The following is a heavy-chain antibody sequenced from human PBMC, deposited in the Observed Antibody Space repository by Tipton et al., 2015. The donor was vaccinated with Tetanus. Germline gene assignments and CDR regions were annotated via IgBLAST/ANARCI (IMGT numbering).Heavy chain of an antibody. J-gene: IGHJ5*02. CDR3: ARDHRLSASYAGWFDP. Sequence: TLSLTCTVSGGSISGYYWNWIRQLPGKGLEWIGYIHYSGGTNYNPSLTSAVTISVDTSRNQFSLRLKSVTPADTAMYYCARDHRLSASYAGWFDPWGQGTLVTVSS. CDR2: IHYSGGT. D-gene: IGHD2-8*01. V-gene: IGHV4-59*01. CDR1: GGSISGYY.